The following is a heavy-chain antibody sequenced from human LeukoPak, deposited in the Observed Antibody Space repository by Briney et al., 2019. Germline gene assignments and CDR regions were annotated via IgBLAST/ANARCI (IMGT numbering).Heavy chain of an antibody. D-gene: IGHD2-2*01. CDR2: INHSGST. J-gene: IGHJ5*02. Sequence: PSETLSLTCAVYGGSFSGYYWSWIRQPPGKGLEWIGEINHSGSTNYNPSLKSRVTISVDTSKNQFSLKLSSVTAADTAVYYCARGVRRDIVVVPRRNINWFDPWGQGTLVTVSS. V-gene: IGHV4-34*01. CDR1: GGSFSGYY. CDR3: ARGVRRDIVVVPRRNINWFDP.